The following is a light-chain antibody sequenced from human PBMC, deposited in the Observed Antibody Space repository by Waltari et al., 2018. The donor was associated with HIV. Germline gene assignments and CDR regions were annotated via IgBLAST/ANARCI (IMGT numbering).Light chain of an antibody. CDR1: KAGDKG. CDR2: HDT. CDR3: QVWDSSSDHPGVV. J-gene: IGLJ3*02. Sequence: SFVLTQPPSMSVAPGKAARITCGGAKAGDKGVHWSQQKPAEAPLGVRHHDTDRPSGIPERFSGSTSGNTATLTINRVEAGDEADYYCQVWDSSSDHPGVVFGGGTKLTVL. V-gene: IGLV3-21*01.